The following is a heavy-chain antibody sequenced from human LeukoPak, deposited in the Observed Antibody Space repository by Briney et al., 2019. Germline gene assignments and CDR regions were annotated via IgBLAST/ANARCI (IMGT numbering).Heavy chain of an antibody. V-gene: IGHV1-2*02. CDR2: INPNSGGT. D-gene: IGHD1-26*01. CDR1: GYTFSGYY. J-gene: IGHJ4*02. CDR3: AREFDYSGSYDYTY. Sequence: ASVKVSCKASGYTFSGYYMHWVRQAPGQGLEWMGWINPNSGGTNYAQKFQGRVTMTRDTSISTAYMELSSLRSDDTAVYYCAREFDYSGSYDYTYWGQGTLVTVSS.